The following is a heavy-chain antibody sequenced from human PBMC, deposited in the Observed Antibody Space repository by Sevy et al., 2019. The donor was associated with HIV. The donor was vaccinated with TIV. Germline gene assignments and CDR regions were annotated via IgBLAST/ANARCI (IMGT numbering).Heavy chain of an antibody. V-gene: IGHV4-59*08. D-gene: IGHD1-26*01. CDR2: IYYNGHI. J-gene: IGHJ4*02. CDR3: AGENAWGRGYS. Sequence: SESLSLTCTVSGGSITSLYWSWIRQPPGKGLEWIANIYYNGHINYNPSLKSRVTLSLDTSKNQFSLRLSSVTAADTPMYYCAGENAWGRGYSWGQGTLVTVSS. CDR1: GGSITSLY.